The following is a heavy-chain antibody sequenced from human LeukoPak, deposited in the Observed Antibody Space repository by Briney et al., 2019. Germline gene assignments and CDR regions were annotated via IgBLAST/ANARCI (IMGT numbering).Heavy chain of an antibody. J-gene: IGHJ4*02. CDR2: IYHSGST. V-gene: IGHV4-39*07. Sequence: SETLSLTCTVSGGSISSSSYYWGWIRQPPGKGLEWIGSIYHSGSTYYNPSLKSRVTISVDTSKNQFSLKLSSVTAADTAVYYCARDRGYSSGWYVGAYYFDYWGQGTLVTVSS. D-gene: IGHD6-19*01. CDR1: GGSISSSSYY. CDR3: ARDRGYSSGWYVGAYYFDY.